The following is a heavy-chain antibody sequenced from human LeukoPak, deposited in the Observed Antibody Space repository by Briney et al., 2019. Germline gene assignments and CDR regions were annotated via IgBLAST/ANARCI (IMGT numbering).Heavy chain of an antibody. D-gene: IGHD3-10*01. J-gene: IGHJ4*02. Sequence: SETLSLTCAVYGGSFSGYYWSRIRQPPGKGLEWIGEINHSGSTNYNPSLKSRVTISVDTSKNQFSLKLSSVTAADTAVYYCARGRRRNYYGSGSYGDYWGQGTLVTVSS. CDR1: GGSFSGYY. CDR2: INHSGST. CDR3: ARGRRRNYYGSGSYGDY. V-gene: IGHV4-34*01.